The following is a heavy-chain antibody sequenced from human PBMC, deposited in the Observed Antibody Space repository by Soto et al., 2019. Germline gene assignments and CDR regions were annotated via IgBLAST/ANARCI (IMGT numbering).Heavy chain of an antibody. Sequence: SETLSLTCAVSGGSISSGGYSWSWIRQPPGKGLEWIGYIYHSGSTYYNPSLKSRVTISVDRSKNQFSLKLSSVTAADTAVYYCARGGSRSVTTVTNNWFDPWGQGTLVTVS. V-gene: IGHV4-30-2*01. CDR1: GGSISSGGYS. CDR3: ARGGSRSVTTVTNNWFDP. CDR2: IYHSGST. D-gene: IGHD4-4*01. J-gene: IGHJ5*02.